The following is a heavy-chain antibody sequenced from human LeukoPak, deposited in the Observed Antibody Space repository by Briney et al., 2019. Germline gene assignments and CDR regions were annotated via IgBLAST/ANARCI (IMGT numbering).Heavy chain of an antibody. CDR2: IRWNSGSI. V-gene: IGHV3-9*01. J-gene: IGHJ4*02. Sequence: RPGRSLRLSCAASGFTFDDYAMHWVRQAPGKGLEWVSGIRWNSGSIGYADSVKGRFTISRDNAKNSLYLQMNSLRAEDTALYYCAKDSSHGVAGTASLFDYWGQGTLVTVSS. CDR1: GFTFDDYA. D-gene: IGHD6-19*01. CDR3: AKDSSHGVAGTASLFDY.